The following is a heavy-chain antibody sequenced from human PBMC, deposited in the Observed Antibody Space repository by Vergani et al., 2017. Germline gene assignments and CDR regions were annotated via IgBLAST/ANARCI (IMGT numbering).Heavy chain of an antibody. CDR1: GGSIDKTNYY. J-gene: IGHJ4*02. V-gene: IGHV4-39*07. D-gene: IGHD5-24*01. CDR2: IYYSGST. CDR3: ARGVDGYNPFDY. Sequence: QLQLQESGPGLVRPSETLSLSCTVSGGSIDKTNYYWDWIRQPPGKGLEWIGSIYYSGSTYYNPSLKSRVTISVDRSKNQFSLKLSSVTAADTAVYYCARGVDGYNPFDYWGQGTLVTVSS.